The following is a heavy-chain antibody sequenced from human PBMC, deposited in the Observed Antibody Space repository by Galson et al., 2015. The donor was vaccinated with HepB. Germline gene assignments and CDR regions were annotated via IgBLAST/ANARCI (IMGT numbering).Heavy chain of an antibody. J-gene: IGHJ4*02. CDR3: AKNIANCNGGTCRPLDY. Sequence: SLRLSCAASGFSFSDYAMTWVRQAPGKGLEWVSIVTGSGGFTYYADSVKGRFTISRDNSKNTLYLQMNSLRAEDAAVYYCAKNIANCNGGTCRPLDYWGQGTLVTVSS. D-gene: IGHD2-15*01. CDR2: VTGSGGFT. V-gene: IGHV3-23*01. CDR1: GFSFSDYA.